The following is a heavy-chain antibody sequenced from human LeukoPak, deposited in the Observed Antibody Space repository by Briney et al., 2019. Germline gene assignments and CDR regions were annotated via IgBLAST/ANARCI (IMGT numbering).Heavy chain of an antibody. CDR2: ISSSSSNI. J-gene: IGHJ4*02. Sequence: GGSLRLSCAASGFTFSSYSMNWVRQAPGEGGEGVSYISSSSSNIYHADSVKGRFTISRDNAKNSLYLQMNSLRDEDTAVYYCARDDTMIFDYWGQGTLVTVSS. CDR1: GFTFSSYS. V-gene: IGHV3-48*02. D-gene: IGHD3-22*01. CDR3: ARDDTMIFDY.